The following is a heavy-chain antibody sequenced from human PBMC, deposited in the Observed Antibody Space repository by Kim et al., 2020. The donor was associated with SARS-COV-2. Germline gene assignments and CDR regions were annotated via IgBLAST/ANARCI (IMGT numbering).Heavy chain of an antibody. D-gene: IGHD6-13*01. Sequence: ASVKVSCKASGYTFTSYYMHWVRQAPGQGLEWMGIINPSGGSTSYAQKFQGRVTMTRDTSTSTVYMELSSLRSEDTAVYYCARDGRRGWRIAAAGNWFDPWGQGTLVTVSS. V-gene: IGHV1-46*01. CDR1: GYTFTSYY. CDR3: ARDGRRGWRIAAAGNWFDP. J-gene: IGHJ5*02. CDR2: INPSGGST.